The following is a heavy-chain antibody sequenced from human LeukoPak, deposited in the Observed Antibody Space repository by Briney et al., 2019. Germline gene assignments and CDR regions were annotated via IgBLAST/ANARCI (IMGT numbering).Heavy chain of an antibody. CDR2: ISGSGGST. CDR3: ARSYDYGDTLIDY. V-gene: IGHV3-23*01. J-gene: IGHJ4*02. CDR1: GFTFSSYA. Sequence: PGGSLRLSCAASGFTFSSYAMSWVRQAPGKGLEWVSAISGSGGSTYYADSVKGRFTISRDNSKNTLYLQMNSLRAEDTAVYYCARSYDYGDTLIDYWGQGTLVTVSS. D-gene: IGHD4-17*01.